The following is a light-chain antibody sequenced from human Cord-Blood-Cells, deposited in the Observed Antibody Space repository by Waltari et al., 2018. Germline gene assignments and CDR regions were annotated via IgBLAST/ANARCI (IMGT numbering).Light chain of an antibody. J-gene: IGKJ1*01. Sequence: DIVMTQSPDSLAVALGERATINCKSSQSVLYSSNNKNYLAWYQQKPGPPPKLLIYWASTRDSGVPDRFSDSGSGTDFPLTISSLQAEDVAVYYCQQYYSTPTFGQGTKVEIK. CDR3: QQYYSTPT. CDR2: WAS. CDR1: QSVLYSSNNKNY. V-gene: IGKV4-1*01.